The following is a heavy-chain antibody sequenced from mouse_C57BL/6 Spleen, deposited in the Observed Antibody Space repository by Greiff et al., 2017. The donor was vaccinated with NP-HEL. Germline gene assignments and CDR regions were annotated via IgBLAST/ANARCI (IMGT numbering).Heavy chain of an antibody. V-gene: IGHV1-59*01. CDR1: GYTFTSYW. CDR3: AKGYYGSSLLAY. J-gene: IGHJ3*01. CDR2: IDPSDSYT. D-gene: IGHD1-1*01. Sequence: QVQLQQPGAELVRPGTSVKLSCKASGYTFTSYWMHWVKQRPGQGLEWIGVIDPSDSYTNYNQKFKGKATLTVDTSSSTAYMQLSSLTSEDSAVYYCAKGYYGSSLLAYWGQGTLVTVSA.